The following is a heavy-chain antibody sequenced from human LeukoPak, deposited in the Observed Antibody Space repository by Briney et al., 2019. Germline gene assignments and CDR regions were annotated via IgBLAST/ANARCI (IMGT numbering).Heavy chain of an antibody. V-gene: IGHV4-61*08. D-gene: IGHD2/OR15-2a*01. CDR3: ARDRSFPPCYFDW. J-gene: IGHJ4*02. CDR2: IYYSGST. CDR1: GDTISSGGYS. Sequence: SETLTLTCAVSGDTISSGGYSWIWIRQPPGKGLMWIGYIYYSGSTNYNPFLKSRVTISVDTSKNQFSLKLSSVTAADTAVYYCARDRSFPPCYFDWWGQGTLVTVS.